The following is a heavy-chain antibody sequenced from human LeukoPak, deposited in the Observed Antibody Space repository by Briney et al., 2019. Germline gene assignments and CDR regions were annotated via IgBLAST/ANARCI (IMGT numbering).Heavy chain of an antibody. D-gene: IGHD3-3*01. CDR3: ARGDYDFWRGYYPY. V-gene: IGHV3-21*01. CDR2: INHNGGST. CDR1: GFTFSTYA. Sequence: GGSLRLSCAASGFTFSTYAMNWVRQAPGKVLEGVSTINHNGGSTYYADSVRGRFTISRDNAKNSLYLQMNSLRAEDTAVYYCARGDYDFWRGYYPYWXXGTLVTVSS. J-gene: IGHJ4*02.